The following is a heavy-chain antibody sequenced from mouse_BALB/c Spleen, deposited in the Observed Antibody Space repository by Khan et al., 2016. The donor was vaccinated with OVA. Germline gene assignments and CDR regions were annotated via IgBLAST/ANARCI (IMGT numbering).Heavy chain of an antibody. J-gene: IGHJ3*01. V-gene: IGHV1-9*01. CDR1: GYTFSSYW. CDR2: ILPGSNST. CDR3: ARGNCCGSTSGFGY. D-gene: IGHD1-1*01. Sequence: QVQLKQSGAELMKPGASVKISCKPTGYTFSSYWIEWVKQRPGHGLEWIGEILPGSNSTNYNERFQGKATITADTSSNTAYMQLSSLTSEDSAISYCARGNCCGSTSGFGYWGQGTLVTVSA.